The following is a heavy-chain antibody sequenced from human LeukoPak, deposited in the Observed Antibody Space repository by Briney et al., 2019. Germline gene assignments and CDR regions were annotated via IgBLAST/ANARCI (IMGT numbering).Heavy chain of an antibody. J-gene: IGHJ5*02. D-gene: IGHD3-10*01. CDR2: IYYSGST. CDR3: ARDRELYWFDP. V-gene: IGHV4-59*01. CDR1: GGSISSYY. Sequence: PSETLSLTCTVSGGSISSYYWSWTRQPPGKGLEWIGYIYYSGSTNYNPSLKSRVTISVDTSKNQFSLKLSSVTAADTAVYYCARDRELYWFDPWGQGTLVTVSS.